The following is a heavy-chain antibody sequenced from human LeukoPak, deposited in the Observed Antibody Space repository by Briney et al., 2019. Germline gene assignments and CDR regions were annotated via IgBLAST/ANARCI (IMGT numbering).Heavy chain of an antibody. Sequence: PETLSLTCAVYGGSFSGYYWSWIRQPPGKGLEWIGEINHSGSTNYNPSLKSRVTISVDTSKNQFSLKLSSVTAADTAVYYCARMDTAMAFDYWGQGTLVTVSS. CDR2: INHSGST. CDR1: GGSFSGYY. J-gene: IGHJ4*02. V-gene: IGHV4-34*01. D-gene: IGHD5-18*01. CDR3: ARMDTAMAFDY.